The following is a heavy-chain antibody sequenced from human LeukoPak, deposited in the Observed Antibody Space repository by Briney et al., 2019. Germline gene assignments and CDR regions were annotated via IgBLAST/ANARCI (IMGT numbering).Heavy chain of an antibody. J-gene: IGHJ4*02. CDR2: ISRSGSTI. CDR3: ARDWFHAIDY. D-gene: IGHD2/OR15-2a*01. CDR1: GFTLSSSE. V-gene: IGHV3-48*03. Sequence: GGSLRLSCAASGFTLSSSEMNWVRQAPGKGLEWVSYISRSGSTIFYADSVKGRFTISRDNAKNTLYLQMNSLRAEDTAVYYCARDWFHAIDYWGQGTLVTVSS.